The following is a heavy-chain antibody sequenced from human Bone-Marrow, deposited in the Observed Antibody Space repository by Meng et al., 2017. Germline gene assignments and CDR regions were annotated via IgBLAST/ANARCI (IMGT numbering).Heavy chain of an antibody. D-gene: IGHD3-10*01. J-gene: IGHJ4*02. Sequence: GESLKTSCAASGFTFSSYAMSRVRQAPGKGLEWVSAISCSGSSTYYADSVKGRFTISRDNPKNTLYLQMNSLRAEDTAVYYCAKDNPYGSGSYYRYYFDYWGQGTLVTVSS. CDR2: ISCSGSST. V-gene: IGHV3-23*01. CDR1: GFTFSSYA. CDR3: AKDNPYGSGSYYRYYFDY.